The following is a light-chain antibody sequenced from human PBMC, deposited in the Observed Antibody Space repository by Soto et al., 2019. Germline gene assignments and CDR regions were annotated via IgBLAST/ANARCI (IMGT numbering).Light chain of an antibody. CDR3: QQFNSYPLT. V-gene: IGKV1-13*02. J-gene: IGKJ4*01. CDR1: QAINSA. CDR2: DAS. Sequence: QLTQSPSSLSASVGDKVTISCRASQAINSALAWCQQRPGKAPMVLIYDASILESGVPSRFSGSGSATDFTLTISSLQPEDFATYYCQQFNSYPLTFGGGTKVEIE.